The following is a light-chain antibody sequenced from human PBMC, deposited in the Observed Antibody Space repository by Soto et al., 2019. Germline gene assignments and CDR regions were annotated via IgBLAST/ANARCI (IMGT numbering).Light chain of an antibody. CDR1: QTISTW. CDR2: AAS. CDR3: QQYYSYPRT. J-gene: IGKJ1*01. V-gene: IGKV1-5*01. Sequence: DIQMTQSPSTLSASVGDRVTITCRASQTISTWLAWHQQKPGKAPKVLIYAASTLQSGVPSRFSGSGSGIDFTLTISCLQSEDFATYYCQQYYSYPRTFGQGTKVDIK.